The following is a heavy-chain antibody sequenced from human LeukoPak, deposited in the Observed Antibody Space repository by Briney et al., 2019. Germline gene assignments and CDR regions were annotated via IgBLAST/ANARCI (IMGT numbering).Heavy chain of an antibody. CDR3: AKTSGWPYYFDY. CDR1: GFTFSSYS. D-gene: IGHD6-19*01. Sequence: GGSLRLSCAASGFTFSSYSMNWVRQAPGKGLEWVSAITGSGGNTYYADSVKGRFTISRDNSKNTVYPQVNSLRAEDTAVYYCAKTSGWPYYFDYWGQGTLVTVSS. J-gene: IGHJ4*02. CDR2: ITGSGGNT. V-gene: IGHV3-23*01.